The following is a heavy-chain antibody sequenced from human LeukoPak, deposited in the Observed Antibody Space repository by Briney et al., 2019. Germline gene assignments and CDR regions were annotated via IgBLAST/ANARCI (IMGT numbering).Heavy chain of an antibody. CDR3: AREVPFDY. V-gene: IGHV3-48*01. J-gene: IGHJ4*02. CDR2: ISSSSSSK. Sequence: GGSLRLSCAASGFTFSSYTMNWVRQAPGKGLEWVSYISSSSSSKYYADSVKGRFTISRDNAKNSLYLQMNSLRAKDTAVYYCAREVPFDYWGQGTLVTVSS. D-gene: IGHD4/OR15-4a*01. CDR1: GFTFSSYT.